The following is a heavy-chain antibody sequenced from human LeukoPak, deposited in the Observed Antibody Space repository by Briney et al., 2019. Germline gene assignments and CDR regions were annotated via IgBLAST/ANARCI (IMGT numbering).Heavy chain of an antibody. CDR1: GFTFRSYG. D-gene: IGHD2-15*01. V-gene: IGHV3-23*01. CDR2: ISGSTGRT. J-gene: IGHJ4*02. Sequence: PGGSLRLSCAVSGFTFRSYGMSWVRQTPGKGLEWVSAISGSTGRTYYADSVKGRFTISRDNSKNTLYLQMNNLRAEDTAVYYCAPRVVGSAPFDYWGQGTLVTVSS. CDR3: APRVVGSAPFDY.